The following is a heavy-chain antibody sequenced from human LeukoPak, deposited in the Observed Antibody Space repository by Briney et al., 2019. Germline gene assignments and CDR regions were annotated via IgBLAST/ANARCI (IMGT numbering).Heavy chain of an antibody. V-gene: IGHV3-21*01. Sequence: PGGSLRLSCAASGFTFSSYSMNWVRQAPGKGLEWVSSISSSSSYIYYADSVKGRFTISRDNAKKSLYLQMNSLRAEDTAVYYCARVGDSSGYFFDYWGQGTLVTVSS. CDR1: GFTFSSYS. CDR3: ARVGDSSGYFFDY. CDR2: ISSSSSYI. D-gene: IGHD3-22*01. J-gene: IGHJ4*02.